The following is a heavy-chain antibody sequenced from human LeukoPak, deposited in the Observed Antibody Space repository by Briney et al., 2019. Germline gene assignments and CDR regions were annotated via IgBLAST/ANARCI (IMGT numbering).Heavy chain of an antibody. J-gene: IGHJ4*02. CDR1: TFSFSSYG. V-gene: IGHV3-30*02. Sequence: SLTLSSAVSTFSFSSYGMHWVRPAEGEGLGWVAFMRYDGTNKYYAVSVYGRFTICRDNSKSMLYLQMNSLRAEDTAMYYCAKDSAYYYDSSGYYYDWGQGTLVSVSS. CDR3: AKDSAYYYDSSGYYYD. D-gene: IGHD3-22*01. CDR2: MRYDGTNK.